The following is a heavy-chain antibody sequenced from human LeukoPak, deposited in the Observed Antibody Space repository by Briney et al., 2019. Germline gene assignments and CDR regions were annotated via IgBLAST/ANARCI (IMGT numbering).Heavy chain of an antibody. J-gene: IGHJ6*03. V-gene: IGHV3-7*01. D-gene: IGHD3-3*01. CDR2: IKQDGSEK. CDR1: GFTFSSYS. Sequence: PGGSLRLSCAASGFTFSSYSMNWVRQAPGKGLEWVANIKQDGSEKYYVDSVKGRFTISRDNAKNSLYLQMNSLRAEDTAVYYCARAETIFGVVIGVYYYYYMDVWGKGTTVTVSS. CDR3: ARAETIFGVVIGVYYYYYMDV.